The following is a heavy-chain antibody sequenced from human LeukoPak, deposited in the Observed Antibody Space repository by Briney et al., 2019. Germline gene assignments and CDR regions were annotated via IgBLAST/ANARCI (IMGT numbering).Heavy chain of an antibody. V-gene: IGHV4-59*01. Sequence: SETLSLTCTVSGGSISSYYWSWIRQPPGKGLGWVGYIYYSGSTNYNPSLNSRVTISVDTSKNQFSLRLSSVTAADTAVYYCGRSLSSAWYYFAYWGQGTLVTVSS. CDR2: IYYSGST. CDR3: GRSLSSAWYYFAY. CDR1: GGSISSYY. J-gene: IGHJ4*02. D-gene: IGHD6-19*01.